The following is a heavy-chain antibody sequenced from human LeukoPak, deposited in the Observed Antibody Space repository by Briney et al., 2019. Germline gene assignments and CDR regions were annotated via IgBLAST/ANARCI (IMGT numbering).Heavy chain of an antibody. V-gene: IGHV4-30-4*01. Sequence: PSETLSLTCTVSGGSISSGDYYWSWIRQPPGKGLEWIGYIYYSGSTYYNPSLKSRVTISVGTSKNQFSLKLSSVTAADTAVYYCARVLKQQLVWNWGQGTLVTVSS. CDR1: GGSISSGDYY. CDR3: ARVLKQQLVWN. D-gene: IGHD6-13*01. J-gene: IGHJ4*02. CDR2: IYYSGST.